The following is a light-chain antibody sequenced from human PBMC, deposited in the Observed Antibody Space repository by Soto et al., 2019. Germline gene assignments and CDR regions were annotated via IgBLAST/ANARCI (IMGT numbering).Light chain of an antibody. Sequence: EIVMTQSPANLSVSPGERATLSCRASQSISSSLAWYQQKPGQAPRLLIYGASTRATGIPARFSGSGSGTEFTIIISSLQSEDFAVYYCQQYNNGPTYTFGQGTKLEIK. CDR3: QQYNNGPTYT. V-gene: IGKV3-15*01. CDR2: GAS. J-gene: IGKJ2*01. CDR1: QSISSS.